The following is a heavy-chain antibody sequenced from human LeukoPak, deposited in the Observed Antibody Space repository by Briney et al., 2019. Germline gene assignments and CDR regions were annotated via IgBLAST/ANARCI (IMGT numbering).Heavy chain of an antibody. CDR2: IKPDGSEK. CDR1: GFTFSTYW. V-gene: IGHV3-7*01. J-gene: IGHJ4*02. CDR3: ARYRHLGY. Sequence: GGSLRLSCVASGFTFSTYWMSWVRQTPGKRLEWVANIKPDGSEKYYVDSVKGRFTISRDNAKNSLYLQVNSLRAEDTAVYYCARYRHLGYWGQGTLVTVSS.